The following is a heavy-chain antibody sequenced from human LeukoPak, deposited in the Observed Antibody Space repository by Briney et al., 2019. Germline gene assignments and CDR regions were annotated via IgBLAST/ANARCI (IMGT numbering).Heavy chain of an antibody. J-gene: IGHJ4*02. V-gene: IGHV1-69*13. D-gene: IGHD3-3*01. CDR2: IIPIFGTA. Sequence: ASVKVSCKASGGTFSSYVISWVRQAPGQGLEWMGGIIPIFGTANYAQKFQGRVTITADESTSTAYMELSSLRSEDTAVYYCARDSTNQLRFLEWYDRGPIDYWGQGTLVTVSS. CDR1: GGTFSSYV. CDR3: ARDSTNQLRFLEWYDRGPIDY.